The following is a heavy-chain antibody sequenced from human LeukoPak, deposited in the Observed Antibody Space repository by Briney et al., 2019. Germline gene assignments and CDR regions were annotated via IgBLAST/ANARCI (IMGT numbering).Heavy chain of an antibody. Sequence: GGSLRLSCAASGFTFSSYGMSWVCQTPGKGLEWVSAISGGGDNTYYADSVKGRFTISRDNSKNTLSLQMNSLRAEDTAIYYCAKDYYYDRSWRFDPWGQGTLVIVSS. CDR1: GFTFSSYG. V-gene: IGHV3-23*01. CDR3: AKDYYYDRSWRFDP. CDR2: ISGGGDNT. J-gene: IGHJ5*02. D-gene: IGHD3-22*01.